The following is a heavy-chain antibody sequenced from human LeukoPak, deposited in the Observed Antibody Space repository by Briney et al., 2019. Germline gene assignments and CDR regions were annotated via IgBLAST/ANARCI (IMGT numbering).Heavy chain of an antibody. D-gene: IGHD3-22*01. J-gene: IGHJ4*02. V-gene: IGHV3-33*01. CDR1: GFTFSSYG. Sequence: QPGRSLRLSCAASGFTFSSYGMHWVRQAPGKGLEWVAVIWYDGSNKYYADSVKGRFTISRDNSKNTLYLQMNSLRAEDTAVYYCARDLHQHYDSSGGFDYWGQGTLVTVSS. CDR3: ARDLHQHYDSSGGFDY. CDR2: IWYDGSNK.